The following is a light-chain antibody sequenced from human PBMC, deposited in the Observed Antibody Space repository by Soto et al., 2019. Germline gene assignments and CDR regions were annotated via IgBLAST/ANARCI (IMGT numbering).Light chain of an antibody. V-gene: IGKV3-15*01. CDR2: GAS. CDR3: QHYKNWPLA. J-gene: IGKJ4*01. Sequence: EIVMTQSPATLSVSPGERATLSCRASQSVSSYLAWYQQKPGQAPRLLIYGASTRATGIPARFSGSGSGTEFPLTISRLQSEDFVVYYCQHYKNWPLAFGGGTKVEIK. CDR1: QSVSSY.